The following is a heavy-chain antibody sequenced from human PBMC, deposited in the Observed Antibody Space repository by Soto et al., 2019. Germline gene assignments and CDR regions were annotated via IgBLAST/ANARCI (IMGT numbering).Heavy chain of an antibody. Sequence: GESLKISCKGSGYSFAGYWITWVRQMPGKGLEWMGRIDPSDSQTYYSPSFLGHVPISASTSLTTVCLQWSSVRASDTTMYYCARQIYDSDSGPNFQYYFDSWGQGTLVTVSS. CDR2: IDPSDSQT. CDR1: GYSFAGYW. CDR3: ARQIYDSDSGPNFQYYFDS. D-gene: IGHD3-22*01. V-gene: IGHV5-10-1*01. J-gene: IGHJ4*02.